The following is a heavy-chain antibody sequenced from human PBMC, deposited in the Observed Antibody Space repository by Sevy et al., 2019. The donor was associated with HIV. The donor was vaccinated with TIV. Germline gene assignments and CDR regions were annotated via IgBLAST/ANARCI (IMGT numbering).Heavy chain of an antibody. CDR1: GGSISSGGYY. D-gene: IGHD3-22*01. J-gene: IGHJ3*02. Sequence: SETLSLTCTVSGGSISSGGYYWSWIRQHPGKGLEWIGYIYYSGSTYYNPSLKSRVTISVDTSKNQFSLKLSSVTAADTAVYYCARGEYDSRLTGAFDIWGQGTMVNVSS. V-gene: IGHV4-31*03. CDR3: ARGEYDSRLTGAFDI. CDR2: IYYSGST.